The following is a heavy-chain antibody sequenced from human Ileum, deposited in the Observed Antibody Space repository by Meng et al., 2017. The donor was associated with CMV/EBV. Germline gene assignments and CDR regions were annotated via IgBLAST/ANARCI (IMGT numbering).Heavy chain of an antibody. CDR2: IIPIFGTA. Sequence: CKGSGGTFSSYAISWVRQAPGQGLEWMGGIIPIFGTANYAQKFQGRVTITTDESTSTAYMELSSLRSEDTAVYYCATTIVGASYYFDYWGQGTLVTVSS. CDR3: ATTIVGASYYFDY. CDR1: GGTFSSYA. D-gene: IGHD1-26*01. V-gene: IGHV1-69*05. J-gene: IGHJ4*02.